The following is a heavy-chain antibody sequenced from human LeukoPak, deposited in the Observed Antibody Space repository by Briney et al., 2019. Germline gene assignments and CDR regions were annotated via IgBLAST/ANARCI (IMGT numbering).Heavy chain of an antibody. V-gene: IGHV3-49*04. D-gene: IGHD6-13*01. Sequence: PGGSLRLSCTASGFTLGDYAISWVRQAPGKGLEWVGFIRSKAYVGTTEDAASGEDRFTIPRYDSKNIAYLHMTSLRTEDTAVYYCSRDRYSVRVYNHFDYWGQGTLVTVSS. CDR2: IRSKAYVGTT. J-gene: IGHJ4*02. CDR1: GFTLGDYA. CDR3: SRDRYSVRVYNHFDY.